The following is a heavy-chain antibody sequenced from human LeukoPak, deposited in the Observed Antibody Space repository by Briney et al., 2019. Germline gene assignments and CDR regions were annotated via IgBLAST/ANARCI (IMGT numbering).Heavy chain of an antibody. CDR3: ARPSTVTTIFDAFDI. CDR2: IDYSGST. J-gene: IGHJ3*02. Sequence: SETLSLTCTVSGGSISSYYWSWLRQPPGKGLEWIGYIDYSGSTNYNPSLKSRVTISVDTSKNQFSLKLSSVTAADTAVYYCARPSTVTTIFDAFDIWGQGTMVTVSS. CDR1: GGSISSYY. D-gene: IGHD4-17*01. V-gene: IGHV4-59*01.